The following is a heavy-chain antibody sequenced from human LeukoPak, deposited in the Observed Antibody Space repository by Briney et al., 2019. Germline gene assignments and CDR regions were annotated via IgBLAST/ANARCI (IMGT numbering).Heavy chain of an antibody. CDR2: ISSSSSTI. J-gene: IGHJ4*02. Sequence: GGSLRLSCAASGFTFSSYSMNWVRQAPGKGLEWVSHISSSSSTIYYADSVKGRFTISRDNAKNSLYLQMNSLRAEDTAVYYCASGRGDHEAYCGGDCYNDYWGQGTLVTVSS. CDR3: ASGRGDHEAYCGGDCYNDY. CDR1: GFTFSSYS. V-gene: IGHV3-48*04. D-gene: IGHD2-21*02.